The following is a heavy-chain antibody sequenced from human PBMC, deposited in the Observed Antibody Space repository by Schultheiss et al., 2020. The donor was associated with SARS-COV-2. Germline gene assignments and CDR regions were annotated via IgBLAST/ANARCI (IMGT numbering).Heavy chain of an antibody. Sequence: ASVKVSCKASGYTFTGYYMHWVRQAPGQGLEWMGWINPNSGGTIYAQKFQGRVTMTEDTSTDTAYMELSSLRSEDTAVYYFATYTSGFKYNWFDPWGQGTLFTVSS. CDR3: ATYTSGFKYNWFDP. CDR1: GYTFTGYY. CDR2: INPNSGGT. J-gene: IGHJ5*02. D-gene: IGHD6-25*01. V-gene: IGHV1-2*02.